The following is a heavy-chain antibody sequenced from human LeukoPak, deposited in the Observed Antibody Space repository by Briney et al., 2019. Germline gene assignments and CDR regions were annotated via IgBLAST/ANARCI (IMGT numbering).Heavy chain of an antibody. V-gene: IGHV4-4*07. D-gene: IGHD4-11*01. CDR1: GDSISNYY. Sequence: SETLSLTCTVSGDSISNYYWSWIRQPAGKGLEWIGHIYTSGNTNYNPSLKSRVTMSVDTSKNQFSLKLSSVTAADTAVYYCARTPQYSNYGSYFDYWGQGTLVTVSS. CDR2: IYTSGNT. CDR3: ARTPQYSNYGSYFDY. J-gene: IGHJ4*02.